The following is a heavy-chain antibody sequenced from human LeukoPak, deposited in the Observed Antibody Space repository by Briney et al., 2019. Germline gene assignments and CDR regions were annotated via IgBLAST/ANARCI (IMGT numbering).Heavy chain of an antibody. Sequence: PSQTLSLTCAVSGGSISSGGYSWSWIRQPPGKGLEWIGYIYHSGSTYYNPSLKSRVTISVDRSKNQFSLKLSSVTAADTAVYYCASGPSGGRGYGMDVWGQGTTVTVSS. CDR3: ASGPSGGRGYGMDV. J-gene: IGHJ6*02. CDR2: IYHSGST. CDR1: GGSISSGGYS. D-gene: IGHD2-15*01. V-gene: IGHV4-30-2*01.